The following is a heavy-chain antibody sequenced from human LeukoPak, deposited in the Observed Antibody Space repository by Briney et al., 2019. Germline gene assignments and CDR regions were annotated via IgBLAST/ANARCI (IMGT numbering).Heavy chain of an antibody. CDR1: GFTFSHYW. Sequence: GGSLRLSCAASGFTFSHYWMGWVRKAPGQGLELGSVLYRGETTYYADSVKGRFTISRDNPTNTLYLQMNGLRTEDTAVYYCARAAADVVRGLNIGFWFDPWGQGTLVTVSS. J-gene: IGHJ5*02. CDR2: LYRGETT. CDR3: ARAAADVVRGLNIGFWFDP. V-gene: IGHV3-53*01. D-gene: IGHD3-10*01.